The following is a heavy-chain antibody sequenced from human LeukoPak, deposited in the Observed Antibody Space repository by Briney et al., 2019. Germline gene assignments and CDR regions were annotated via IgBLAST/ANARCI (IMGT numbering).Heavy chain of an antibody. CDR3: ARSGSYYYDSSGFDY. CDR1: GGTFSSYA. D-gene: IGHD3-22*01. Sequence: VASVKVSCKASGGTFSSYAISWVRQAPGQGLEWMGGIIPIFGTANYAQKFQGRVTITADESTSTAYMELSSLRSEDTAVYYCARSGSYYYDSSGFDYWGQGTLVTVSS. V-gene: IGHV1-69*13. CDR2: IIPIFGTA. J-gene: IGHJ4*02.